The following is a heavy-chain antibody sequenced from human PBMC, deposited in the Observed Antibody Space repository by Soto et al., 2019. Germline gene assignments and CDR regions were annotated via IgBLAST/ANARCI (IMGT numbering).Heavy chain of an antibody. CDR3: ARGGTTVTDF. Sequence: QVQLVESGGGLVKPGGSLRLSCVASGFTFNDYYMSWIRQAPGKGLEWVSYISSSSGYTNYADSVKGRFIISRDNARNSLYLQMNSLRAEDTAVYYCARGGTTVTDFWGQGTLVTVSS. V-gene: IGHV3-11*06. CDR2: ISSSSGYT. J-gene: IGHJ4*02. D-gene: IGHD4-17*01. CDR1: GFTFNDYY.